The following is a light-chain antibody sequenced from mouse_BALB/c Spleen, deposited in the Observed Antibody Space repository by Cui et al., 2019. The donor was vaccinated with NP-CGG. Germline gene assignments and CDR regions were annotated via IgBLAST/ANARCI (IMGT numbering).Light chain of an antibody. Sequence: AVVTQESALTTPLGETITLTCRSSTGAVTTSNYANWVQEKPDHLFTGLIGGTNNRAPGVPARFSGSLIGDKAALTITGAQTEDEAIYFCALWYSNHWVFGGGTKLTVL. J-gene: IGLJ1*01. CDR3: ALWYSNHWV. CDR1: TGAVTTSNY. CDR2: GTN. V-gene: IGLV1*01.